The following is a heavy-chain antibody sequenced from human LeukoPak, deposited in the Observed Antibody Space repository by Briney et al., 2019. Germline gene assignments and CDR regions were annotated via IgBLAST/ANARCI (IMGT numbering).Heavy chain of an antibody. Sequence: GRSLRLSCAASGFTFDDYAMHWVRQAPGKGLEWVSGISWNSGSIGYADSVKGRFTISRDNAKNSLYLQMNSLRAEDTALYYCAKDFSFRVLTGYQPYYGMDVRGQGTTVTVSS. CDR2: ISWNSGSI. CDR3: AKDFSFRVLTGYQPYYGMDV. J-gene: IGHJ6*02. CDR1: GFTFDDYA. V-gene: IGHV3-9*01. D-gene: IGHD3-9*01.